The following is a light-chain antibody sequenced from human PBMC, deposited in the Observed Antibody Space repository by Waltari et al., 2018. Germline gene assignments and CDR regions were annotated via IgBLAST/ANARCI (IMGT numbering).Light chain of an antibody. Sequence: DIQMTQSPSSLSASVGDRVTITCRASQSISSYLNWYQQKPGKAPKLLIYAASSLQSGVPSRFSGSGSGTDFTLTISSLQPEDFATYYCQQIYSTPAAFGQGTKVEIK. CDR1: QSISSY. J-gene: IGKJ1*01. V-gene: IGKV1-39*01. CDR3: QQIYSTPAA. CDR2: AAS.